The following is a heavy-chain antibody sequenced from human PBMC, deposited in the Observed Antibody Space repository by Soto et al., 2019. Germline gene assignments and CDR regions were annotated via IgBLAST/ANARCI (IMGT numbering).Heavy chain of an antibody. D-gene: IGHD3-9*01. Sequence: GGSLTLSCAASDFIFLDYAMTWVRQAPGKGLEWVSTISRDGSNTHYADSVKGRFTISRDNSKKTLYLEMSSLRGEDTAFYYCTKDPSTGYADHWGQGALVTVSS. J-gene: IGHJ4*02. CDR3: TKDPSTGYADH. CDR2: ISRDGSNT. V-gene: IGHV3-23*01. CDR1: DFIFLDYA.